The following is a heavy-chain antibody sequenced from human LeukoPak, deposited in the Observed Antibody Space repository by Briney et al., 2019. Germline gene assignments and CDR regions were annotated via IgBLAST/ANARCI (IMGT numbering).Heavy chain of an antibody. CDR3: ARDVGATPGYFDY. CDR1: GGSISSYY. Sequence: PSETLSLTCTVSGGSISSYYWNWIRQPPGKGLEWIGYIYYSGSTNYNPSLKSRVTISVDTSKNQFSLQLSSVTAADTAVYYCARDVGATPGYFDYWGQGTLVTVSS. D-gene: IGHD1-26*01. V-gene: IGHV4-59*01. CDR2: IYYSGST. J-gene: IGHJ4*02.